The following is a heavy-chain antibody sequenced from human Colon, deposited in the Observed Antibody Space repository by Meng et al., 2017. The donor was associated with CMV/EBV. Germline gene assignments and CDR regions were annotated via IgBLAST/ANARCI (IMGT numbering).Heavy chain of an antibody. D-gene: IGHD7-27*01. Sequence: GESLKISCAASGFSVTSSYMTWVRQAPGKGLEWVSFIRYDGSATYTASVQGRFAISRDNSKNTLSLQMNNLRLEDTAVYYCARDPWAPDAFDIWGQGTVVTVSS. CDR2: IRYDGSA. V-gene: IGHV3-53*05. J-gene: IGHJ3*02. CDR1: GFSVTSSY. CDR3: ARDPWAPDAFDI.